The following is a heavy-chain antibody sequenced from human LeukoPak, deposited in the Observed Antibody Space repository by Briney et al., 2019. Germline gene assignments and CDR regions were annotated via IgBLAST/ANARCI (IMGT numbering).Heavy chain of an antibody. Sequence: PGGSLRLSCTVSGFTVSSNSMSWVRQAPGKGLEWVSFIYSGGNTHYSDSVKGRFTISRDNSKNTLYLQMNSLRSDDTAVYYCARDERSRQWEPEPPFDYWGQGTLVTVSS. CDR2: IYSGGNT. CDR1: GFTVSSNS. D-gene: IGHD1-26*01. CDR3: ARDERSRQWEPEPPFDY. J-gene: IGHJ4*02. V-gene: IGHV3-53*05.